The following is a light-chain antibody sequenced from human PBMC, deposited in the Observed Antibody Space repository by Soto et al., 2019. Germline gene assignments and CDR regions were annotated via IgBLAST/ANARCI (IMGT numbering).Light chain of an antibody. Sequence: EIVLTQSPATLSMSPGERATLSCRASQSVGRNLAWYQQRRGQAPTLLIYDASTRATGISARFSGSGSGTEFTLTIASLQSEDFAVYYCQQYNDWPLYTFGQGTKLEIK. CDR3: QQYNDWPLYT. J-gene: IGKJ2*01. CDR2: DAS. V-gene: IGKV3-15*01. CDR1: QSVGRN.